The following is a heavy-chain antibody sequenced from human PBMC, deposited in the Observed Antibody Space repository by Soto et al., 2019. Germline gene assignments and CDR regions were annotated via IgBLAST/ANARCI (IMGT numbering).Heavy chain of an antibody. Sequence: EVQLLESGGGLVQPGGSLRLSCAASGFTFSSYAMSWVRQAPGKGLERVSAISGSGGSTYYADSVKGRFTISRDNSKNTLELQMNSLGAEDTAVYYCAKGMGHDDLDNLGAFDIWGQGTMVTVSS. CDR2: ISGSGGST. CDR1: GFTFSSYA. V-gene: IGHV3-23*01. CDR3: AKGMGHDDLDNLGAFDI. J-gene: IGHJ3*02. D-gene: IGHD3-9*01.